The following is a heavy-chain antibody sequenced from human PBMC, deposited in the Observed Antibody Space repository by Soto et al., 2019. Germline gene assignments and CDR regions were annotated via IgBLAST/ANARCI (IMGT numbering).Heavy chain of an antibody. CDR1: GFSLTTGGVG. J-gene: IGHJ6*02. V-gene: IGHV2-5*01. CDR2: LYWNTEK. CDR3: AHRLTGHGMAV. D-gene: IGHD3-16*01. Sequence: QITLKESGPTLVKPTQTLTLTCTFSGFSLTTGGVGVGWFRQPPGKALEWLADLYWNTEKNHSPSLRGRLINAKDTSRDQVFLTVTNVDPTDTATKYGAHRLTGHGMAVWGQGTTVTVTS.